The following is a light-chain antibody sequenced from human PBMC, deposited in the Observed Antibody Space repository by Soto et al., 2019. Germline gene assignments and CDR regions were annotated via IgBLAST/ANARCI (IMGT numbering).Light chain of an antibody. CDR2: DVT. CDR1: SSDVGNYNY. V-gene: IGLV2-14*03. CDR3: SSYTSSSTPYV. J-gene: IGLJ1*01. Sequence: QPVLTQSASVSGSPGQSITISCTGTSSDVGNYNYVSWYQQHPGKAPKLMIYDVTYRPSGVSNRFSGSKSGNTASLTISGLQAEDEADYYCSSYTSSSTPYVFGTGTKLTVL.